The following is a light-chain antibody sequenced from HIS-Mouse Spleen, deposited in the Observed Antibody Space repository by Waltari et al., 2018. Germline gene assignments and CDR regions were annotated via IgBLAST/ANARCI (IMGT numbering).Light chain of an antibody. J-gene: IGLJ2*01. V-gene: IGLV6-57*04. CDR3: QSYDSSNVV. CDR2: EDN. CDR1: TGSLASNY. Sequence: NFMLTQPHSVSESPGKTVTIPCTRSTGSLASNYVLWYQQRPGSAPTTVIYEDNQRPSGVPDRFSGSIDSSSNSASLTISGLKTEDEADYYCQSYDSSNVVFGGGTKLTVL.